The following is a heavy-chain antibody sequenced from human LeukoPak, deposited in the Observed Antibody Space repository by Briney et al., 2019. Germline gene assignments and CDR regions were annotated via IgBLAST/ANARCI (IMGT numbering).Heavy chain of an antibody. CDR1: GFTFSSYA. V-gene: IGHV3-23*01. CDR3: AKDRLDSPIVVVPAADRVFDP. J-gene: IGHJ5*02. D-gene: IGHD2-2*01. CDR2: ISGSGGST. Sequence: GGSLRLSCAASGFTFSSYAMSWVRQAPGKGLEWVSAISGSGGSTYYADPVKGRFTISRDNSKNTLYLQMNSLRAEDTAVYYCAKDRLDSPIVVVPAADRVFDPWGQGTLVTVSS.